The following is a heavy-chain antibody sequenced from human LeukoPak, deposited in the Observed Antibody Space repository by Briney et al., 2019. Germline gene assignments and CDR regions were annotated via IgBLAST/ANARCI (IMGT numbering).Heavy chain of an antibody. V-gene: IGHV4-30-2*01. J-gene: IGHJ6*02. CDR2: FYHSGST. CDR3: ARTTVTTYGMDV. Sequence: PSQTLSLTCAVSGGSISSGGYSWSWIRQPPGKGLEWIGCFYHSGSTYYNPSLKSRVTISVDTSKNQFSLKLSSVTAADTAVYYRARTTVTTYGMDVWGQGTTVTVSS. CDR1: GGSISSGGYS. D-gene: IGHD4-17*01.